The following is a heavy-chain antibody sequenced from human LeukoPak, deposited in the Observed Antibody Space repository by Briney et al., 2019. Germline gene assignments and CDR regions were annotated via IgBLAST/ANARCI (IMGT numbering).Heavy chain of an antibody. Sequence: QPGGSLRLSYAASGFTFSSYAMSWVRQAPGKGLEWVSTISASDGSTFYADSVKGRFTISRGNSKNTLYLQMNSLRAEDTAVYFCAKDLYGDYVGDYWGQGTLVTVSS. V-gene: IGHV3-23*01. CDR2: ISASDGST. D-gene: IGHD4-17*01. CDR3: AKDLYGDYVGDY. CDR1: GFTFSSYA. J-gene: IGHJ4*02.